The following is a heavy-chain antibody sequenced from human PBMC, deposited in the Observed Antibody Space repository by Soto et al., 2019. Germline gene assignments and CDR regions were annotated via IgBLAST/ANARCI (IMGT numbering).Heavy chain of an antibody. CDR1: GYSFTSYW. CDR2: IYPGDSDT. V-gene: IGHV5-51*01. J-gene: IGHJ6*02. D-gene: IGHD3-3*01. Sequence: PGESLKISCKGSGYSFTSYWIGWVRQMPGKGLEWMGIIYPGDSDTRYSPSFQGQVTIPADKSISTAYLQWSSLKASDTAMYYCARSHMEYYYYYGMDVWGQGTTVTVSS. CDR3: ARSHMEYYYYYGMDV.